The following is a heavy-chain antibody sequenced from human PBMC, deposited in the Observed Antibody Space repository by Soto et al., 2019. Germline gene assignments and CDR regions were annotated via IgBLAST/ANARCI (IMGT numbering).Heavy chain of an antibody. CDR2: ISYDGSNK. Sequence: QVQLVESGGGVVQPGRSLRLSCAASGFTFSSYGMHWVRQAPGKGLEWVAVISYDGSNKYYADSVKGRFTISRDNSKNTLYLQMNILRAEDTAVYYCAKDPSPYISSWYFDYWGQGTLVTVSS. CDR3: AKDPSPYISSWYFDY. V-gene: IGHV3-30*18. CDR1: GFTFSSYG. D-gene: IGHD6-13*01. J-gene: IGHJ4*02.